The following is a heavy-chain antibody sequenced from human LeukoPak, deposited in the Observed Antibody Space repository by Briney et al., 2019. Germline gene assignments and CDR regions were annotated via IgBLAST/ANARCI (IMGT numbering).Heavy chain of an antibody. CDR1: GFTFSSYW. Sequence: GGSLRLSCVASGFTFSSYWMHWDRQAPGKGLVWVSRIKSDGSTNYADSVKGRFTISRDKAKNTVSLQMNSLRAEDTGVYFCARAPSEIGGYYPEYFRHWGQGTLVTVSS. CDR2: IKSDGST. CDR3: ARAPSEIGGYYPEYFRH. J-gene: IGHJ1*01. D-gene: IGHD3-22*01. V-gene: IGHV3-74*01.